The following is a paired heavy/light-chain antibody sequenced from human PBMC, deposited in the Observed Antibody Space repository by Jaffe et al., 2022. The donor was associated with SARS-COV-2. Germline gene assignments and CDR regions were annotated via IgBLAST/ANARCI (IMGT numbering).Heavy chain of an antibody. Sequence: EVQLVESGGGLVQPGGSLRLSCAASRFTFNNFWMHWVRQAPGKGLVWVSRIDRDGSRKDYADSVKGRFTISRDNAKNTLYLQMNSLRAEDTAMYYCARAISESKKGCGFWGQGTLVTVSS. CDR2: IDRDGSRK. CDR3: ARAISESKKGCGF. J-gene: IGHJ4*02. D-gene: IGHD1-26*01. CDR1: RFTFNNFW. V-gene: IGHV3-74*01.
Light chain of an antibody. Sequence: QSVLTQPPSASGTPGQRVTIFCSGGSSNIGNNTVNWYQQLPGTAPKLLIYSNIQRPSGVPDRLSGSKSGTSASLAISGLQSEDEADYYCAAWDDSLNGVLFGGGTKLTVL. V-gene: IGLV1-44*01. CDR1: SSNIGNNT. J-gene: IGLJ3*02. CDR3: AAWDDSLNGVL. CDR2: SNI.